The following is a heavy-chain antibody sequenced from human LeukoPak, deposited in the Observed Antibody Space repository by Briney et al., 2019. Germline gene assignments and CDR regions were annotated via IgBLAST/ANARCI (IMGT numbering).Heavy chain of an antibody. Sequence: GASVKVSCKASGGTFSSCAISWVRQAPGQGLEWMGGIIPIFGTANYAQKFQGRVTITADESTSTAYMELSSLRSEDTAVYYCARALSSSGYTFDYWGQGTLVTVSS. V-gene: IGHV1-69*13. CDR2: IIPIFGTA. CDR1: GGTFSSCA. CDR3: ARALSSSGYTFDY. D-gene: IGHD3-22*01. J-gene: IGHJ4*02.